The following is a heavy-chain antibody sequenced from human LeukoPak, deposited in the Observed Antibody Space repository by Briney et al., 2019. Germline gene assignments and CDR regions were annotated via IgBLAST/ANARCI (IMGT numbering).Heavy chain of an antibody. CDR2: ISCNSGSI. CDR3: AKERCSTTSCYGGYSY. CDR1: GFTFSGYA. J-gene: IGHJ4*02. D-gene: IGHD2-2*01. Sequence: GGSLRLSCAASGFTFSGYAMHWVRQAPGKGLEWVSAISCNSGSIDYADSVKGRFTISRDNAKNSLYLQMNSLRAEDTALYYCAKERCSTTSCYGGYSYWGQGALVTVSS. V-gene: IGHV3-23*01.